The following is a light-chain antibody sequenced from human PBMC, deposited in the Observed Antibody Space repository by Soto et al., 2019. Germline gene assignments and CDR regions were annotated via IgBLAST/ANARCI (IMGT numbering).Light chain of an antibody. CDR2: AAS. CDR3: QQYGSSRALT. CDR1: QSVSSSY. Sequence: EIVLTQSPGTLSLSPGERATLSCRASQSVSSSYLVWHQQKPGQAPRLLIYAASRRATGIPDRFGGSGSGTDFTLTISRLEPEDFAVYYCQQYGSSRALTFGGGTKVDIK. V-gene: IGKV3-20*01. J-gene: IGKJ4*01.